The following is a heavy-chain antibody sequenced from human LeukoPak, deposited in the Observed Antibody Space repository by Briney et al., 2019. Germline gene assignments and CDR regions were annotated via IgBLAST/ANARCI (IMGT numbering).Heavy chain of an antibody. CDR1: GFTFSSYG. CDR2: IRYDGSNK. Sequence: PAGSLRLACAASGFTFSSYGMHWDRQAPGKGLEWVAFIRYDGSNKYYADSVKGRFTISRDNSKNTLYLQMNSLKPRDTAVCYCAKDIGVVQNGDYWGQRTLLTVSS. D-gene: IGHD2-2*01. J-gene: IGHJ4*02. V-gene: IGHV3-30*02. CDR3: AKDIGVVQNGDY.